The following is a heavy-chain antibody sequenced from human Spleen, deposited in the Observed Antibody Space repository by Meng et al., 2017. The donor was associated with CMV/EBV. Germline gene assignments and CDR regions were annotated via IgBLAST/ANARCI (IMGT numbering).Heavy chain of an antibody. V-gene: IGHV4-39*07. J-gene: IGHJ4*02. Sequence: SETLSLTCTASGGSISSSSYYWGWIRQTPGKGLEWIGTIYYGGNTYYNPSLASRVTISIGTSKKQFSLKLNSLTAADTAVYYCARDNAAVAGTLFDYWGQGTLVTVSS. CDR1: GGSISSSSYY. CDR2: IYYGGNT. D-gene: IGHD6-19*01. CDR3: ARDNAAVAGTLFDY.